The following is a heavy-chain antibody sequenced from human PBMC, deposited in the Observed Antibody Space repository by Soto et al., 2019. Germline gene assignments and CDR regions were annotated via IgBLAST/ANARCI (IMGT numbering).Heavy chain of an antibody. V-gene: IGHV3-23*01. D-gene: IGHD3-3*01. J-gene: IGHJ4*02. CDR1: GFTFSSYA. CDR2: ISGSGGST. Sequence: PXESLRLSCAASGFTFSSYAMSWVRQAPGKGLEWVSAISGSGGSTYYADSVKGRFTISRDNSKNTLYLQMNSLRAEDTAVYYCAKSHEFGVVILYYFDYWGQGTLVTVSS. CDR3: AKSHEFGVVILYYFDY.